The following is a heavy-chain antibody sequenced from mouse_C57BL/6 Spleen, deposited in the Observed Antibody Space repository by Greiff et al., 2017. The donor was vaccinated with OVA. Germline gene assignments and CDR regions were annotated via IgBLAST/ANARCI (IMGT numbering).Heavy chain of an antibody. CDR1: GFTFTDYY. D-gene: IGHD1-1*01. Sequence: EVMLVESGGGLVQPGGSLSLSCAASGFTFTDYYMSWVRQPPGKALEWLGFIRNKANGYTTEYSASVKGRFTISRDNSQSILYLQMNALRAEDSATYDCARYAVVANYYAMDYWGQGTSVTVSS. V-gene: IGHV7-3*01. CDR3: ARYAVVANYYAMDY. CDR2: IRNKANGYTT. J-gene: IGHJ4*01.